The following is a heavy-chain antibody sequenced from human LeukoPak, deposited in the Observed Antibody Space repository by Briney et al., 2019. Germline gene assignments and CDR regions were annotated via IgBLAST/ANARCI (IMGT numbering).Heavy chain of an antibody. CDR3: ATDAAPGIGVAGTSDY. V-gene: IGHV3-21*01. J-gene: IGHJ4*02. D-gene: IGHD6-19*01. Sequence: PGGPLILLCAASGFPFSSYGMQWVRQAPGKGLEWVACISSSSIYRYYTDSVMNRFAISTDNAKNSLYLQMLSLSAEDTAVYYCATDAAPGIGVAGTSDYRGQGTLVTVSS. CDR2: ISSSSIYR. CDR1: GFPFSSYG.